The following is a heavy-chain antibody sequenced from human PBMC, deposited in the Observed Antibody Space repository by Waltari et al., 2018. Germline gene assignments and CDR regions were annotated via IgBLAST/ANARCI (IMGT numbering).Heavy chain of an antibody. V-gene: IGHV1-69*13. D-gene: IGHD4-4*01. Sequence: QVQLVQSGAEVKKPGSSVKVSCKASGGTFSSYAISWVRQAPGQGLEWMGGIIPSFGTANYEQKLQGRGTITADESTSTAYMELSSLRSEDTAVYYCARPDDYSNYWPFDYWGQGTLVTVSS. CDR3: ARPDDYSNYWPFDY. CDR2: IIPSFGTA. J-gene: IGHJ4*02. CDR1: GGTFSSYA.